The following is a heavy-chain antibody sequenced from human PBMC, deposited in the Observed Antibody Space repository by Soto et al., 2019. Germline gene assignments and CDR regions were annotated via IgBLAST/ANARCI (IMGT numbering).Heavy chain of an antibody. CDR3: ARVQHRDQVGATNSDY. J-gene: IGHJ4*02. CDR2: IIPIFGTA. CDR1: GGTFSSYA. V-gene: IGHV1-69*13. Sequence: EASVKVSCKASGGTFSSYAISWVRQAPGQGLEWMGGIIPIFGTANYAQKFQGRVTITADESTGTAYMELSSLRSEDTAVYYCARVQHRDQVGATNSDYWGQGTMVTVS. D-gene: IGHD1-26*01.